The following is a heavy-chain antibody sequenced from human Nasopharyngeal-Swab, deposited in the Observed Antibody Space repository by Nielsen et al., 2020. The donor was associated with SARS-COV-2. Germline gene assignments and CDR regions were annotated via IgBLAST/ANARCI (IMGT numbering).Heavy chain of an antibody. J-gene: IGHJ4*02. Sequence: GESLKISCATSGFTFSPCTMTWVRQAPGKGLQWISYITSGNSVQYADSVRGRFTISRDNAKNSLYLQMNSLTAEDTAVYYCARERGGGYGDYWGQGTLVTVSS. V-gene: IGHV3-48*04. CDR3: ARERGGGYGDY. CDR2: ITSGNSV. CDR1: GFTFSPCT. D-gene: IGHD5-12*01.